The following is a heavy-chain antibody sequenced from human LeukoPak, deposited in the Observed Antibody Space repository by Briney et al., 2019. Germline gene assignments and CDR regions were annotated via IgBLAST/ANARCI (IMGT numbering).Heavy chain of an antibody. V-gene: IGHV4-61*02. J-gene: IGHJ4*02. CDR3: ARAIYDYVWGSYLDY. CDR1: GGSISSGSYY. CDR2: IYTSGGT. D-gene: IGHD3-16*02. Sequence: SETLSLTCTVSGGSISSGSYYWSWIRQPAGKGLEWIGRIYTSGGTNYNPSLKSRVTISVDTSKNQFSLKLSSVTAADTAVYYCARAIYDYVWGSYLDYWGQGTLVTVSS.